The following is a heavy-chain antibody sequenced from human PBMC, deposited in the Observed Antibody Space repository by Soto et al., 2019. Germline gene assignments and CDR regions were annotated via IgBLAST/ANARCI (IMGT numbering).Heavy chain of an antibody. D-gene: IGHD6-19*01. CDR3: ARDSAIAVAGKYYYYGMDG. CDR2: ISAYNGNT. J-gene: IGHJ6*02. Sequence: AAVKVSCKASGYTFTSYGISWVRQAPGQGLEWMGWISAYNGNTNYAQKLQGRVTMTTDTSTSTAYMELRSLRSDDTAVYYCARDSAIAVAGKYYYYGMDGWGQGTTVTVSS. CDR1: GYTFTSYG. V-gene: IGHV1-18*04.